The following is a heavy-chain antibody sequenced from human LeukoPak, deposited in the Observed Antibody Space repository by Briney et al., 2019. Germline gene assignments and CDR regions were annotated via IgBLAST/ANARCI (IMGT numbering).Heavy chain of an antibody. D-gene: IGHD3-22*01. J-gene: IGHJ4*02. Sequence: GASVKVSCKASGYTFTSYAMNWVRQAPGQGLEWMGGIIPIFGTANYAQKFQGRVTITADESTSTAYMELSSLRSEDTAVYYCARSGDGVDYYDSSGYYDYWGQGTLVTVSS. V-gene: IGHV1-69*13. CDR3: ARSGDGVDYYDSSGYYDY. CDR2: IIPIFGTA. CDR1: GYTFTSYA.